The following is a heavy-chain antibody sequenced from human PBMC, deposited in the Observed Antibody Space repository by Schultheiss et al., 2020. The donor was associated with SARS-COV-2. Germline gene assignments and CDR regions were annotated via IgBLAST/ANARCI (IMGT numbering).Heavy chain of an antibody. CDR2: INGDGSGT. CDR1: GFTFSNYD. Sequence: GGSLRLSCAASGFTFSNYDMIWVRQAPGKGLEWVSAINGDGSGTTYADSVKGRFTISRDNSKNTLYLQMNSLRAEDTAVYYCARSLRYAFDIWGQGTMVTVSS. CDR3: ARSLRYAFDI. D-gene: IGHD5/OR15-5a*01. V-gene: IGHV3-23*01. J-gene: IGHJ3*02.